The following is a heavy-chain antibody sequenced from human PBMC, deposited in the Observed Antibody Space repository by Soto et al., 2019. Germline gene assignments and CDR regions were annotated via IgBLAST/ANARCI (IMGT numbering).Heavy chain of an antibody. D-gene: IGHD5-18*01. CDR2: IYSGGST. CDR1: GVTVSSNY. Sequence: EVQLVESGGGLVQPGGSLRLSCAASGVTVSSNYMSWVRQAPGKGLEWVSVIYSGGSTYYTDSVKGSFTISRENSKNRLYLQMNSLRADDTAVYYCARHGYNYGGGYFAYWGQGTLVTVSS. CDR3: ARHGYNYGGGYFAY. V-gene: IGHV3-66*04. J-gene: IGHJ4*02.